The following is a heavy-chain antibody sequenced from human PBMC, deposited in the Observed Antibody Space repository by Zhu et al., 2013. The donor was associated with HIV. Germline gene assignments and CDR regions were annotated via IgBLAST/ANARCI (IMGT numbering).Heavy chain of an antibody. CDR3: VRDETEDDLNAFDV. CDR2: NNLENGDA. D-gene: IGHD3-16*01. Sequence: QVQLVQSGAEVTKPGASVRVSCETSGFEFTAYHIHWVRQAPGQGLEWMGWNNLENGDARYSETFQGRVAMTRDTSINTAYMELTRLTYDDTAKYYCVRDETEDDLNAFDVWGLGTIVTVAS. V-gene: IGHV1-2*02. J-gene: IGHJ3*01. CDR1: GFEFTAYH.